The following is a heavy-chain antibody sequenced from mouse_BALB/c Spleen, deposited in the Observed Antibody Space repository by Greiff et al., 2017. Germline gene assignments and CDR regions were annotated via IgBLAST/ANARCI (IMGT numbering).Heavy chain of an antibody. CDR1: GFTFSSYA. Sequence: EVKLVESGGGLVKPGGSLKLSCAASGFTFSSYAMSWVRQSPEKRLEWVAEISSGGSYTYYPDTVTGRFTISRDNAKNTLYLEMSSLRSEDTAMYYCARERYYGSQYYFDYWGQGTTLTVSS. J-gene: IGHJ2*01. D-gene: IGHD1-1*01. CDR3: ARERYYGSQYYFDY. V-gene: IGHV5-9-4*01. CDR2: ISSGGSYT.